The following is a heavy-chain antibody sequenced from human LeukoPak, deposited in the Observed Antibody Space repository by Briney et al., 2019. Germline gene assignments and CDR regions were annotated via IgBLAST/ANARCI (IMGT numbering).Heavy chain of an antibody. D-gene: IGHD3-22*01. Sequence: SETLSLTCTVSGGSISSYFWSWIRQPPGKGLEWLGCIDYSGSTNYNPSLKSRVTISVDTSKNQFSLKLSSVTAADTAVYYCARHKLDYYDSSGYYYYYGMDVWGQGTTVTVSS. J-gene: IGHJ6*02. CDR3: ARHKLDYYDSSGYYYYYGMDV. CDR2: IDYSGST. CDR1: GGSISSYF. V-gene: IGHV4-59*08.